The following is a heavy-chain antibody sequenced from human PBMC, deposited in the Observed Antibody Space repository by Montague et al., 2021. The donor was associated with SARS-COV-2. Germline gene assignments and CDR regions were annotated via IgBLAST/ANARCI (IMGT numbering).Heavy chain of an antibody. Sequence: SKTLSLTCTVSGRSISTDHYWGWIRQPPGKGLEWIGSIHHSGNTYYNPSPKSRLTISIDTSKNQFSPKLTSLTAADTAVYYCASQVAYLDYFDPWGQGTLVTVSS. J-gene: IGHJ5*02. V-gene: IGHV4-38-2*02. CDR3: ASQVAYLDYFDP. CDR1: GRSISTDHY. D-gene: IGHD4-11*01. CDR2: IHHSGNT.